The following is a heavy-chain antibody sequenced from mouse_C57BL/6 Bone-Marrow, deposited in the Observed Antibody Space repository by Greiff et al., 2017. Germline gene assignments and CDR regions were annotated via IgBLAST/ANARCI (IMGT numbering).Heavy chain of an antibody. J-gene: IGHJ4*01. CDR3: ARRLPHYDAMDD. CDR2: IYPGGGYT. CDR1: GYTFTNYW. Sequence: QVQLKQSGAELVRPGTSVTMSCKASGYTFTNYWIGWAKQRPGHGLEWIGDIYPGGGYTNYNEKFKGKATLTADKSSSTAYMQFSSLTSEDSAIYYCARRLPHYDAMDDGGQGTSVTVSS. V-gene: IGHV1-63*01. D-gene: IGHD3-2*02.